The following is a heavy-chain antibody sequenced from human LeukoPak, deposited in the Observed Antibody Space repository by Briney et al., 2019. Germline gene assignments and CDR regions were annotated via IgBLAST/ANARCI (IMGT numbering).Heavy chain of an antibody. CDR3: AKHGFSSGWPQVPSDH. Sequence: PGGSLRLSCAASGFTFSSYSMNWVRQAPGKGLEWVSSISSSSSYIYYADSVKGRFTISRDNAKNSLYLQMNSLRAEDAAVYYCAKHGFSSGWPQVPSDHWGQGTLVTVSS. D-gene: IGHD6-19*01. CDR1: GFTFSSYS. J-gene: IGHJ4*02. V-gene: IGHV3-21*04. CDR2: ISSSSSYI.